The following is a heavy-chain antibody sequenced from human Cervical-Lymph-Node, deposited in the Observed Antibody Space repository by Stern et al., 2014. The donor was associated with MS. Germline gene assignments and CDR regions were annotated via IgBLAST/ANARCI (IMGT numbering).Heavy chain of an antibody. J-gene: IGHJ4*02. Sequence: EVQLVESGGGLVQPGGSLRLSCAASGFIFSSYSMNWVRQAPGKGLEWVSYIDTSSTTIYYADSVKGRFTISRDNAENSLYLQMNSLRDEDTAVYYCARDLPTGDYWGQGTLVTVSS. CDR1: GFIFSSYS. V-gene: IGHV3-48*02. CDR3: ARDLPTGDY. D-gene: IGHD1-14*01. CDR2: IDTSSTTI.